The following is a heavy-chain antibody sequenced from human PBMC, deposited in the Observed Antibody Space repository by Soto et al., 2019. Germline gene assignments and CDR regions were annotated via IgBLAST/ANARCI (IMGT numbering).Heavy chain of an antibody. D-gene: IGHD6-13*01. CDR3: ATWYGNHYFGLDV. CDR2: INPRGLTK. CDR1: GYSFDAYI. Sequence: VQLVESGGALVQPGGSLRLSCAASGYSFDAYIMNWVRQAPGKGLEWVSSINPRGLTKIYADSVRGRFTISRDDANSSLFLQMNNLRAEDTAVYYCATWYGNHYFGLDVW. J-gene: IGHJ6*01. V-gene: IGHV3-48*01.